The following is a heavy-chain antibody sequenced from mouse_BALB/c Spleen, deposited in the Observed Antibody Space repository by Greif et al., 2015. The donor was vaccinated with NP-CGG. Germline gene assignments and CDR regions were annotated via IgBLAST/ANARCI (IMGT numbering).Heavy chain of an antibody. D-gene: IGHD2-4*01. J-gene: IGHJ4*01. V-gene: IGHV1-14*01. Sequence: EVQLQQSGPELVKPGASVKMSCKASGYTFTSYVMHWVKQKPGQGLEWIGYINPFNDGTKYNEKFKGKATLASDKSSSTAYMELSSLTSEDSAVYYCARNDYDGFYAMDYWGQGTSVTVSS. CDR3: ARNDYDGFYAMDY. CDR2: INPFNDGT. CDR1: GYTFTSYV.